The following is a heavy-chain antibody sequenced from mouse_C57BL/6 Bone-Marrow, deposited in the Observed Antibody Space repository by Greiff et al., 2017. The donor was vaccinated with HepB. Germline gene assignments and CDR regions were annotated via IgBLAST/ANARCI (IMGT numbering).Heavy chain of an antibody. CDR1: GFTFSDYY. V-gene: IGHV5-16*01. CDR2: INYDGSST. CDR3: ARDRGLRGYFDY. J-gene: IGHJ2*01. Sequence: DVHLVESEGGLVQPGSSMKLSCTASGFTFSDYYMAWVRQVPEKGLEWVANINYDGSSTYYLDSLKSRFIISRDNAKNILYLQMSSLKSEDTATYYCARDRGLRGYFDYWGQGTTLTVSS. D-gene: IGHD2-4*01.